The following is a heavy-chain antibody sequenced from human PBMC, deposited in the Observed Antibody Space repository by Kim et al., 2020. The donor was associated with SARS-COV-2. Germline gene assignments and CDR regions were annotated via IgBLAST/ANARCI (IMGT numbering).Heavy chain of an antibody. D-gene: IGHD3-10*01. CDR3: ARDLYYGSGFMDV. Sequence: YAQKFQGRVTMTRDTSTSTVYMELSSLRSEDTAVYYCARDLYYGSGFMDVWGQGTTVTVSS. J-gene: IGHJ6*02. V-gene: IGHV1-46*01.